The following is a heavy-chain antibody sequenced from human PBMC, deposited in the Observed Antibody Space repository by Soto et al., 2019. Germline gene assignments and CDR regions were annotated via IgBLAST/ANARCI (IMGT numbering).Heavy chain of an antibody. Sequence: SETLSLTCAVYGGSFSGYYWSWIRQPPGKGLEWIGEINHSGSTNYNPSLKSRVTISVDTSKNQFSLKLSSVTAADTAVYYCARVVDYSNQLYYFDYWGQGTLVTVSS. V-gene: IGHV4-34*01. J-gene: IGHJ4*01. CDR1: GGSFSGYY. D-gene: IGHD4-4*01. CDR3: ARVVDYSNQLYYFDY. CDR2: INHSGST.